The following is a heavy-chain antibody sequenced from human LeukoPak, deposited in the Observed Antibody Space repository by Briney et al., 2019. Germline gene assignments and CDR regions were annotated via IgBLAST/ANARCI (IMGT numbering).Heavy chain of an antibody. Sequence: KPSETLSLTCTVSGGSISSYYWGWIRPPPGKGLEWIGSIYHSGSTYYNPSLKSRVTISVDTSKNQFSLKLSSVTAADTAVYYCARVNRDYGDYVDYWGQGTLVPVSS. CDR3: ARVNRDYGDYVDY. V-gene: IGHV4-38-2*02. D-gene: IGHD4-17*01. CDR1: GGSISSYY. CDR2: IYHSGST. J-gene: IGHJ4*02.